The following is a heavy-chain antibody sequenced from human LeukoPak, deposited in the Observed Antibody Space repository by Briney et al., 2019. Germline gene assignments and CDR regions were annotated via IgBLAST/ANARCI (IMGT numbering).Heavy chain of an antibody. J-gene: IGHJ4*02. V-gene: IGHV3-9*03. Sequence: GGSLRLSCAASGFTFDDYAMHWVRQAPGKGLEWVSGISWNSGSIGYADSVKGRFTISRDNAKNSLYLQMNSLRAEDMAVYYCAQGLVCASITNFFDYWGQGTLVTVSS. D-gene: IGHD1-14*01. CDR2: ISWNSGSI. CDR1: GFTFDDYA. CDR3: AQGLVCASITNFFDY.